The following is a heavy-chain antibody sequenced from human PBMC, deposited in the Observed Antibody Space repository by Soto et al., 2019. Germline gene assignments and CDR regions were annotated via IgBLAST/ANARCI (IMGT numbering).Heavy chain of an antibody. CDR1: GGSFSGYY. V-gene: IGHV4-34*01. CDR2: INHSGST. Sequence: QVQLQQWGAGLLKPSETLSLTCAVYGGSFSGYYWSWIRQPPGKGLEWIGEINHSGSTNYNPSLKSRVTISVDTSKNQFSLKLSFVTAADTAVYYCARGDVVVPAASHDAFDIWGQGTMVTVSS. D-gene: IGHD2-2*01. J-gene: IGHJ3*02. CDR3: ARGDVVVPAASHDAFDI.